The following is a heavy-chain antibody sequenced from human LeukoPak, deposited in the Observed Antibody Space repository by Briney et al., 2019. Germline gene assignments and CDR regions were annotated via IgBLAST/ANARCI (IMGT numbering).Heavy chain of an antibody. Sequence: SETLSLTCAVSGGYISSGAYYWGWIRQPPGKGLEWIGYIYHSGSTYYNSSLKSRVTISVDRSKNQFSLKLSAVTAADTAVYYCARDLAPTSRVVVAPFDIWGQGTMVTVSS. CDR2: IYHSGST. D-gene: IGHD2-15*01. CDR3: ARDLAPTSRVVVAPFDI. J-gene: IGHJ3*02. CDR1: GGYISSGAYY. V-gene: IGHV4-30-2*01.